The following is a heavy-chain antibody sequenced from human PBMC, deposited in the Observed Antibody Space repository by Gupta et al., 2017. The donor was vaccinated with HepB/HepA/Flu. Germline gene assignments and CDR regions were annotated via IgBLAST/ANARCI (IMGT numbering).Heavy chain of an antibody. D-gene: IGHD1-26*01. Sequence: QVQLVQSGAEVKKPGASVKVSCKASGYTFTGYYMHWVRQAPGQGLEWMGWINPNSGGTNYAQKCQGWVTMTRDTSISTAYMELSRLRSDDTAVYYCARGESGSYYGRGDDAFDIWGQGTMVTVSS. CDR1: GYTFTGYY. CDR2: INPNSGGT. V-gene: IGHV1-2*04. J-gene: IGHJ3*02. CDR3: ARGESGSYYGRGDDAFDI.